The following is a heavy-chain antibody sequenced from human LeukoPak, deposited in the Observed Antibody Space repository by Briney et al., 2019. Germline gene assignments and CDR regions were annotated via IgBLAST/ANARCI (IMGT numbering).Heavy chain of an antibody. J-gene: IGHJ4*02. V-gene: IGHV4-38-2*02. CDR2: IYHSGST. D-gene: IGHD4-17*01. CDR1: GYSISSGYY. CDR3: ARDGMDYGEGIDY. Sequence: SETLSLTCTVSGYSISSGYYWGWTRQPPGKGLEWIGSIYHSGSTYYNPSLKSRVTISVDTSKNQFSLKLSSVTAADTAVYYCARDGMDYGEGIDYWGQGTLVTVSS.